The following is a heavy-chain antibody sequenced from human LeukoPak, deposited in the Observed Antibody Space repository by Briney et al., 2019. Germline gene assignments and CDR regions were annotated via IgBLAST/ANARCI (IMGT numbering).Heavy chain of an antibody. V-gene: IGHV3-73*01. Sequence: GGXLRLSCAASGFTFSGSAMHWVRQASGKGLEWVGRIRGKANSYATAYAASGKGRFTIYREDSKNTAYLQMNSLKTEDSAVYYCTRQMSYYDILTGYYTLYYFDYWGQGTLVTVSS. J-gene: IGHJ4*02. CDR3: TRQMSYYDILTGYYTLYYFDY. D-gene: IGHD3-9*01. CDR1: GFTFSGSA. CDR2: IRGKANSYAT.